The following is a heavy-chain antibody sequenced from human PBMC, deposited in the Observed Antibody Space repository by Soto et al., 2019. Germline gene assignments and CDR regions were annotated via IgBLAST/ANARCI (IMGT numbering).Heavy chain of an antibody. V-gene: IGHV1-8*01. D-gene: IGHD3-3*01. Sequence: ASVKVSCKASGYTFTSYDINWVRQATGQGLEWMGWMNPNSGNTGYAQKFQGRVTMTRNTSISTAYMELSSLRSEDTAVYYCARGIFGEDAFDIWGQGTTVTVSS. CDR1: GYTFTSYD. J-gene: IGHJ3*02. CDR3: ARGIFGEDAFDI. CDR2: MNPNSGNT.